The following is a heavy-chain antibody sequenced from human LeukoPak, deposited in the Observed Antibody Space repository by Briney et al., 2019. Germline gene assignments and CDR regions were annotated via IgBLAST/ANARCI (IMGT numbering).Heavy chain of an antibody. D-gene: IGHD4-23*01. J-gene: IGHJ4*02. V-gene: IGHV3-23*01. CDR1: GFTFSSYA. CDR2: ISGSGGST. CDR3: AKDSRDYGGKGPPYYFDY. Sequence: GGSLRLSCAASGFTFSSYAMSWVRQAPGKGLEWVSAISGSGGSTYYADSVKGRFTISRDNSKNTLYPQMNSLRAEDTAVYYCAKDSRDYGGKGPPYYFDYWGQGTLVTVSS.